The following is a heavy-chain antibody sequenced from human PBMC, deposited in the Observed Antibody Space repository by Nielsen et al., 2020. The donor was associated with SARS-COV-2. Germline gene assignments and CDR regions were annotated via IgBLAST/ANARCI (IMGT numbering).Heavy chain of an antibody. J-gene: IGHJ5*02. Sequence: GESLKISCAASGFTFSSYSMNWVRQAPGKGLEWVSSISSSSSYIYYADSVKGRFTISRDNAKNSLYLQMNSLRAEDTAVYYCASTIVPAAMPYASSGNWFDPWGQGTLVTVSS. V-gene: IGHV3-21*01. D-gene: IGHD2-2*01. CDR2: ISSSSSYI. CDR1: GFTFSSYS. CDR3: ASTIVPAAMPYASSGNWFDP.